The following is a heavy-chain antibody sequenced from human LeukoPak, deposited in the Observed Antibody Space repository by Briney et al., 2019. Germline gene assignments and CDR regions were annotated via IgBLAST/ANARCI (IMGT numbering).Heavy chain of an antibody. CDR2: IYHTGST. CDR3: ARDPPSDAFDI. Sequence: SETLSLTCTVSGYSISSGYYWGWIRPPPGKGLEWIGSIYHTGSTYYNPSLKSRVTISVDTSKNQFSLKLSSVTAADTAAYYCARDPPSDAFDIWGQGTMVTVSS. V-gene: IGHV4-38-2*02. J-gene: IGHJ3*02. CDR1: GYSISSGYY.